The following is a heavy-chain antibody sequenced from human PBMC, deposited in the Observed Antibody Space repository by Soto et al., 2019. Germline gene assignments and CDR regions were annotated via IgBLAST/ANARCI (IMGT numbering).Heavy chain of an antibody. Sequence: ASVKVSCKASGYTFTSYDINWVRQATGQGLEWMGWMNPNRGNTGYAQKFQGRVTMTRNTSISTAYMELSSLRSEDTAVYYCARGVIAEYFYYYYYYYMDVWGKGTTVTVSS. CDR1: GYTFTSYD. CDR2: MNPNRGNT. D-gene: IGHD6-13*01. V-gene: IGHV1-8*01. J-gene: IGHJ6*03. CDR3: ARGVIAEYFYYYYYYYMDV.